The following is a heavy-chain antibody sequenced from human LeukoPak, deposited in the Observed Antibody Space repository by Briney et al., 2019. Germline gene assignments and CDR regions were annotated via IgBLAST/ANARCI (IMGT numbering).Heavy chain of an antibody. Sequence: GGSLRLSCAASGFTFSTYAMTWVRQAPGKGLEWVSSITGNGGSTYYADSVKGRFTISRDNSKNTLYLQMNSLRAEDTAVYHCAKDSGSYLQPTDYWGQGTLVTVSS. J-gene: IGHJ4*02. CDR2: ITGNGGST. CDR1: GFTFSTYA. V-gene: IGHV3-23*01. CDR3: AKDSGSYLQPTDY. D-gene: IGHD1-26*01.